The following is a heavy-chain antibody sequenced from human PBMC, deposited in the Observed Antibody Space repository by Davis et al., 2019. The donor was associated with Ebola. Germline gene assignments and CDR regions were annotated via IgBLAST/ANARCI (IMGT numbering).Heavy chain of an antibody. D-gene: IGHD3-10*01. CDR2: IYYSVST. Sequence: MPSETLSLACTVSGGSISSGDYYWSWIRQHPGKGLEWIGYIYYSVSTYYNPSLKSRVTISVDTSKNQFSLKMRSVTAADTAVYYCARTSMVRGGGGMDVWGQGTTVTVSS. J-gene: IGHJ6*02. CDR3: ARTSMVRGGGGMDV. V-gene: IGHV4-30-4*01. CDR1: GGSISSGDYY.